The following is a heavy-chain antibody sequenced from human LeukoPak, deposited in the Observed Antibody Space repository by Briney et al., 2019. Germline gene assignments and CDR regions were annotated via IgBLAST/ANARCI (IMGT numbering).Heavy chain of an antibody. CDR3: ARDRDLRPHTSFDI. D-gene: IGHD2-21*01. CDR1: GGSLSRYY. Sequence: SETLSLTCTVSGGSLSRYYWSWIRQSAGKGLEWIGRIYASGSSGNTKYNPSLKSRVPISLDTSKNRFSLKVNSVTAADTAVYYCARDRDLRPHTSFDIWGQGTLVTVSP. CDR2: IYASGSSGNT. J-gene: IGHJ3*02. V-gene: IGHV4-4*07.